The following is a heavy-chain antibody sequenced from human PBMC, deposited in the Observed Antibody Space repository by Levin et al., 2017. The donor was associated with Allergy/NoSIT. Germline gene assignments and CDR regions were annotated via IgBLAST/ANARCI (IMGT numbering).Heavy chain of an antibody. D-gene: IGHD3-16*02. Sequence: PGGSLRLSCAASGFTFSSYGMHWVRQAPGKGLEWVAVISYDGSNKYYADSVKGRFTISRDNSKNTLYLQMNSLRAEDTAVYYCAKDSAVWGSYPHYYFDYWGQGTLVTVSS. CDR2: ISYDGSNK. CDR3: AKDSAVWGSYPHYYFDY. J-gene: IGHJ4*02. V-gene: IGHV3-30*18. CDR1: GFTFSSYG.